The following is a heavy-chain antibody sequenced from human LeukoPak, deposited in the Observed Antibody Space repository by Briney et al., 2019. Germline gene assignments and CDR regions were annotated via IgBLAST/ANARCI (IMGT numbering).Heavy chain of an antibody. CDR2: IHYSGKV. D-gene: IGHD6-19*01. V-gene: IGHV4-39*01. CDR3: ARQSGDQSSAWYFDA. CDR1: GGSLRSSGHW. J-gene: IGHJ4*02. Sequence: SETLSLTCTVSGGSLRSSGHWWVWIRQPPGKGLEWIGSIHYSGKVYYNPSLKSRVTTSVDTPTDQFSLRLSSATAADTAIYYCARQSGDQSSAWYFDAWGQGTLVTVSS.